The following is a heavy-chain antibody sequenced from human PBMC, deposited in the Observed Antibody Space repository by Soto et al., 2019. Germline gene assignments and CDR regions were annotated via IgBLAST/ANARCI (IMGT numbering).Heavy chain of an antibody. CDR1: GFTFSRYA. D-gene: IGHD3-10*01. CDR3: AKEIGPRCGEGRNYYGMDV. J-gene: IGHJ6*02. CDR2: VSGSGSAT. V-gene: IGHV3-23*01. Sequence: PGGSLRLSCAASGFTFSRYAIGWVRQAPGKGLEWLSIVSGSGSATYYADSVKGRFTISRDSFKNTVHLQMNSLRVEDTATYFCAKEIGPRCGEGRNYYGMDVWGLGTTVTVSS.